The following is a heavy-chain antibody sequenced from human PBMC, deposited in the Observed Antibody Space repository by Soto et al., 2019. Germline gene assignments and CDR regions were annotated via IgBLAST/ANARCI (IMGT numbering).Heavy chain of an antibody. Sequence: SETLSLTCTVSGGSISSYYWSWIRQPPGKGLEWIGYIYYSGSTNYNPSLKSRVTISVDTSKNQFSLKLSSVTAADTAVYYCARNRDSSGWYDYWGQGTLVTVSS. D-gene: IGHD6-19*01. J-gene: IGHJ4*02. V-gene: IGHV4-59*08. CDR1: GGSISSYY. CDR2: IYYSGST. CDR3: ARNRDSSGWYDY.